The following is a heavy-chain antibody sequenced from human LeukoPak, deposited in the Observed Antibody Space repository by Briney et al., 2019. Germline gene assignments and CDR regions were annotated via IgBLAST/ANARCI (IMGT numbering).Heavy chain of an antibody. V-gene: IGHV4-38-2*02. J-gene: IGHJ4*02. CDR2: IYHSGST. CDR1: GYSISSGYY. Sequence: SETLSLTCTASGYSISSGYYWGWIRQPPGKGLEWIGSIYHSGSTYYNPSLKSRVTISVDTSKNQFSLKLSSVTAADTAVYYCARRAYDSSGYYWDYWGQGTLVTVSS. D-gene: IGHD3-22*01. CDR3: ARRAYDSSGYYWDY.